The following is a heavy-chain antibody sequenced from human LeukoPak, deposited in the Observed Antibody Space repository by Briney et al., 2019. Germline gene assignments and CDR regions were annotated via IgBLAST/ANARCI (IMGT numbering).Heavy chain of an antibody. J-gene: IGHJ4*02. D-gene: IGHD2-2*01. CDR2: IKSKTDGGTT. V-gene: IGHV3-15*01. CDR3: TIRGKYCSSTSCPFDY. CDR1: GFTFSNAW. Sequence: GGSLRLSCAASGFTFSNAWMSWVRQAPGKGLEWVGRIKSKTDGGTTDYAAPVKGRFTISRDDSKNTLYLQMNSLKTEDTAVYYCTIRGKYCSSTSCPFDYWGQGTLVTVSS.